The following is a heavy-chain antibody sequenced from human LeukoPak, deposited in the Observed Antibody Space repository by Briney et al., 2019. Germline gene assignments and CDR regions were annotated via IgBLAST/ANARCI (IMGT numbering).Heavy chain of an antibody. V-gene: IGHV5-51*01. CDR3: ARTLDEDYGMDV. Sequence: GESLKISCQASGYSFTSYWIAWVRQTPGKGLEWMGIISPDDSDTRYSPSFLGQVTISADKSITTAYVQWDSLKASDTAMYYCARTLDEDYGMDVWGQGTTVTVSS. CDR1: GYSFTSYW. CDR2: ISPDDSDT. D-gene: IGHD1-1*01. J-gene: IGHJ6*02.